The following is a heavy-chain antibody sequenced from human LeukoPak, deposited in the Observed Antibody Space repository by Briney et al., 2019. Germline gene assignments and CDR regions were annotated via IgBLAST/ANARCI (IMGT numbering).Heavy chain of an antibody. J-gene: IGHJ4*02. Sequence: SETLSLTCTVSGGSISSSSYYWGWIRQPPGKGLEWIGSIYYSGSTYYNPFLKSRVTISVDTSKNQFSLKLSSVTAADTAVYYCARLAAAGTFYFDYWGQGTLVTVSS. CDR3: ARLAAAGTFYFDY. CDR2: IYYSGST. V-gene: IGHV4-39*01. CDR1: GGSISSSSYY. D-gene: IGHD6-13*01.